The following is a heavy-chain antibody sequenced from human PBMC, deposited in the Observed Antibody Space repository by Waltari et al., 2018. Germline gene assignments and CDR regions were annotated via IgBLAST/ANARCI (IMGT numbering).Heavy chain of an antibody. CDR1: GFTFSSYA. CDR3: AKGRGYCTGGSCYSDY. Sequence: AASGFTFSSYAMSWVRQAPGKGLEWVSTVTGSGDSTYYADSGKGRFTISRDNSKNTLYLQMNNLRVEDTAVYYCAKGRGYCTGGSCYSDYWGQGTLATVSS. D-gene: IGHD2-15*01. CDR2: VTGSGDST. J-gene: IGHJ4*02. V-gene: IGHV3-23*01.